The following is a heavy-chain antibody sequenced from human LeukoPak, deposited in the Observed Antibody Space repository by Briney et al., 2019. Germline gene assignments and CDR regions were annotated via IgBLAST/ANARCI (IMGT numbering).Heavy chain of an antibody. CDR3: ARDVSRGNWYFDL. J-gene: IGHJ2*01. V-gene: IGHV4-59*01. CDR1: SGSISRYY. CDR2: TSNIGST. D-gene: IGHD1-1*01. Sequence: SETLSLTCTVSSGSISRYYWSCIRQPPSNDLKWIAYTSNIGSTHYNPSLKSRLTISMDASKNHLSLKLTSVTPADTAVYYCARDVSRGNWYFDLWGRGTLVTVSS.